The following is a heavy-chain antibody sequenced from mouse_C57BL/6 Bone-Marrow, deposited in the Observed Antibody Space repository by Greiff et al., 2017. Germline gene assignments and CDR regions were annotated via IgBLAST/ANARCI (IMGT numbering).Heavy chain of an antibody. CDR2: IYPRSGNT. CDR1: RYTFTSYG. J-gene: IGHJ2*01. Sequence: VQLQQSGAELARPGASVKLSCKASRYTFTSYGISWVKQRTGQGLEWIGEIYPRSGNTYYNEKFKGTATLTADKSSSTAYMELRSLTSEDSAVYFCARSGPYYFDYWGQGTTITVTS. V-gene: IGHV1-81*01. D-gene: IGHD3-1*01. CDR3: ARSGPYYFDY.